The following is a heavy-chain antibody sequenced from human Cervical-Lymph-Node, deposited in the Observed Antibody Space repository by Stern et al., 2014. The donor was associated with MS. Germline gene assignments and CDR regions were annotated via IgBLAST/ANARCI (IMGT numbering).Heavy chain of an antibody. CDR1: GFTFSSYA. CDR2: IGTAGET. V-gene: IGHV3-13*01. Sequence: VKLVQSGGGLVKTGGSLRLSFAASGFTFSSYAMHWVRPATGKGMEGVAVIGTAGETFYPGSVKGRFTISRENAKNSLYLQMNSLRAGDTAVYYCARDRGSSGWFDYWGQGTLVTVSS. J-gene: IGHJ4*02. CDR3: ARDRGSSGWFDY. D-gene: IGHD6-19*01.